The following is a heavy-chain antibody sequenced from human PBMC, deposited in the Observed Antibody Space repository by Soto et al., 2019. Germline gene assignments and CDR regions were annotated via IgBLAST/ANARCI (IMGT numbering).Heavy chain of an antibody. D-gene: IGHD3-16*01. CDR3: VMVDNYVTPTPQDV. Sequence: QVQLVQSGDEVKKPGASVKVSRKASGYIFVNYGIAWVRQAPGQGLEWMRWISPYTGNTHSATKVQGRLTMTTDTSTSTAYMDLWSLTSDDTAVYYCVMVDNYVTPTPQDVWGQGTTVTVSS. CDR1: GYIFVNYG. J-gene: IGHJ6*02. CDR2: ISPYTGNT. V-gene: IGHV1-18*01.